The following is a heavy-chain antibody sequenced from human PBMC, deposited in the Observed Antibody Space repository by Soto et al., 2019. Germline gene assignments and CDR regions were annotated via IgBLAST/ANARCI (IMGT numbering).Heavy chain of an antibody. Sequence: GGSLRLSCAASGFTFSSYSMNWVRQAPGKGLEWVSSISSSSSYIYYADSVKGRFTISRDNAKNSLYLQMNSLRAEDTAVYYCARVQQQLDYYYYGLYVWGRGTTV. CDR2: ISSSSSYI. CDR1: GFTFSSYS. J-gene: IGHJ6*02. V-gene: IGHV3-21*01. CDR3: ARVQQQLDYYYYGLYV. D-gene: IGHD6-13*01.